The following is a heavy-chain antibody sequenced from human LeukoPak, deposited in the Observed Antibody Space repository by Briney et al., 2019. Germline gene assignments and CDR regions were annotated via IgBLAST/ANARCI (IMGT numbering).Heavy chain of an antibody. CDR2: IYHSGST. CDR1: GGSISSSNW. CDR3: ARGVTVNWYYFDY. J-gene: IGHJ4*02. Sequence: SETLSLTCAVSGGSISSSNWWSWVRQPPGKGLEGIGEIYHSGSTNYNPSLKSRVTISVDKSKNQFSLKLSSVTAADTAVYYCARGVTVNWYYFDYWGQGTLVTVSS. V-gene: IGHV4-4*02. D-gene: IGHD1-1*01.